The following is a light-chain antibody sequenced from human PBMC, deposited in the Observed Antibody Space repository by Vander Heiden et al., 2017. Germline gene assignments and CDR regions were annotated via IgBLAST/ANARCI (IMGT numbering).Light chain of an antibody. CDR1: SSDVGSYNL. J-gene: IGLJ1*01. V-gene: IGLV2-23*02. Sequence: QSALTQPASVFGFPGQSITISCTGTSSDVGSYNLVSWYQQHPGRAPKLMIYEVTKRPSGVSNRFSGSKSANTASLTISGLQAEDEADYYCCSYAGSTSYVFGTGTKVTVL. CDR3: CSYAGSTSYV. CDR2: EVT.